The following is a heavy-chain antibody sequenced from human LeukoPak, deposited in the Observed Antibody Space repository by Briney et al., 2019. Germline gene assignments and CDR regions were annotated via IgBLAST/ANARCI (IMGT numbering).Heavy chain of an antibody. D-gene: IGHD1-26*01. V-gene: IGHV4-4*07. CDR2: IYTSGST. Sequence: SETLSLTCTVSGGSISSYYWSWIRQPDGKGLEWIGRIYTSGSTNYNPSLKSSVTMSVDTSKNQFSLKLRSVTAADTAVYYCAREVPSIAGAGVLAFDIWGQGTMVTVSS. CDR1: GGSISSYY. CDR3: AREVPSIAGAGVLAFDI. J-gene: IGHJ3*02.